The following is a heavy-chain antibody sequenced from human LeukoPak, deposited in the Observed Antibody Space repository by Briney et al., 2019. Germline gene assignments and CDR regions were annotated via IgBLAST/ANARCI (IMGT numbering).Heavy chain of an antibody. CDR3: ARVRGLVVPGTTNWFDP. J-gene: IGHJ5*02. CDR2: IWSDGSIK. V-gene: IGHV3-33*01. Sequence: PGRSLRLSCAASGFTFSNYGMHWVRQAPGKGLEWVAVIWSDGSIKYYADSVKGRFTISRDNAKNSLYLQMDSLRDDDTAVYYCARVRGLVVPGTTNWFDPWGQGTLVTVSS. D-gene: IGHD2-2*01. CDR1: GFTFSNYG.